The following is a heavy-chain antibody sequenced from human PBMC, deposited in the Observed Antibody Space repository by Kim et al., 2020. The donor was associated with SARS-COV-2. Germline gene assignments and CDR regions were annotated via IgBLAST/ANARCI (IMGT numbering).Heavy chain of an antibody. V-gene: IGHV3-74*03. J-gene: IGHJ4*02. D-gene: IGHD2-2*01. CDR2: INSDGSYT. CDR3: ARDTTYGFFY. CDR1: GFTFSNSW. Sequence: GGSLRLSCAASGFTFSNSWMHWVRQAPGKGLVWVSAINSDGSYTKYADSVKGRFTISRDNAKNTVYLQMHSLRAEDTAVYYCARDTTYGFFYWDEGTLGT.